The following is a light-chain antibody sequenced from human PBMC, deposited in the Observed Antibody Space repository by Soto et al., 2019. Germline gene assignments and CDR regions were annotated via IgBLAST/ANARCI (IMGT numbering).Light chain of an antibody. CDR1: QSVSSN. CDR2: GAS. Sequence: EIVMTQSPATLSVSPGERATLSCRASQSVSSNLAWYQQKPGQAPRLLIYGASTRATGIPARFSGSGSGTEFTLTISSLQSEDFAVYYCQQYNNWPRALTSGGGTKVDIK. V-gene: IGKV3-15*01. J-gene: IGKJ4*01. CDR3: QQYNNWPRALT.